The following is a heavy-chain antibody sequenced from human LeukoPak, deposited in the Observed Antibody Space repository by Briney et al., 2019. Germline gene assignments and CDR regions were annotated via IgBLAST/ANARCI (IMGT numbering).Heavy chain of an antibody. V-gene: IGHV3-30-3*01. J-gene: IGHJ4*02. Sequence: GGSLRLSCAASGFTFSNYAVHWVRQAPGKGLEWVALISDDGSNKYYTNSVKGRFTISRDNSKNTLYLQMNGLRAEDTAVYYCATDGTSRGYWGQGTLVTVSS. CDR1: GFTFSNYA. CDR3: ATDGTSRGY. D-gene: IGHD1-26*01. CDR2: ISDDGSNK.